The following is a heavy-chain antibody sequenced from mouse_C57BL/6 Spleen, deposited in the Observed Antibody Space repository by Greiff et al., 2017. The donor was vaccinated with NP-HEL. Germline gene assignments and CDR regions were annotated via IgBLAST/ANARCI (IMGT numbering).Heavy chain of an antibody. Sequence: EVQLVESGGGLVKPGGSLKLSCAASGFTFSSYAMSWVRQTPEKRLEWVATISDGGSYTYYPDNVKGRFTISRDNAKNNLYLQMSHLKSEDTAMYYCARGGELRGAMDYWGQGTSVTVSS. CDR1: GFTFSSYA. V-gene: IGHV5-4*01. D-gene: IGHD1-1*01. CDR2: ISDGGSYT. J-gene: IGHJ4*01. CDR3: ARGGELRGAMDY.